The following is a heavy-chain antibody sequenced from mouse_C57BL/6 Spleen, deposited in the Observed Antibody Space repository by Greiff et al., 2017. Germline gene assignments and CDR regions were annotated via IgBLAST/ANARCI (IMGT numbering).Heavy chain of an antibody. D-gene: IGHD4-1*01. V-gene: IGHV3-6*01. CDR3: ARTPNWDMYFDV. CDR1: GYSITSGYY. Sequence: VQLQQSGPGLVKPSQSLSLTCSVTGYSITSGYYWNWIRQFPGNKLEWMGYISYDGSNNYNPSLKNRISITRDTSKNQFFLKLNSVTTEDTATYYCARTPNWDMYFDVWGTGTTVTVSS. CDR2: ISYDGSN. J-gene: IGHJ1*03.